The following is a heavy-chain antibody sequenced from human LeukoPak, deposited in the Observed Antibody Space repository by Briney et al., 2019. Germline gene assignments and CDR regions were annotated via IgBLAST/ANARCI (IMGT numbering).Heavy chain of an antibody. CDR2: ISDGGRT. CDR3: ARRRGYHFDY. Sequence: SETLSLTCTVSGDSITSRSNYWGWFRQPPGKGLEWIGTISDGGRTFYNPSLQSRVTLSLDSSKNHFALRLKSVTDADTAHNYCARRRGYHFDYWGQGTLVTISS. D-gene: IGHD3-10*01. J-gene: IGHJ4*02. CDR1: GDSITSRSNY. V-gene: IGHV4-39*02.